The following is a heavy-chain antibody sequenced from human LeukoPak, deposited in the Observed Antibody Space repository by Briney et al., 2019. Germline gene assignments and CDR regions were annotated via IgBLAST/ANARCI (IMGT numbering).Heavy chain of an antibody. D-gene: IGHD3-10*01. V-gene: IGHV3-23*01. CDR3: AKVLGVRYYGSGTTGAFDI. J-gene: IGHJ3*02. Sequence: GGSLRLSCAASGFTFSSYAMSWVRQAPGKGLEWVSAISGSGGSTYYADSVKGRFTISRDNSKNALYLQMNSLRAEDTAVYYCAKVLGVRYYGSGTTGAFDIWGQGTMVTVSS. CDR2: ISGSGGST. CDR1: GFTFSSYA.